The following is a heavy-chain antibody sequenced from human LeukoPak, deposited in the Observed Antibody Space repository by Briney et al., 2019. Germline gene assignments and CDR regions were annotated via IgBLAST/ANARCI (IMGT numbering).Heavy chain of an antibody. D-gene: IGHD5-24*01. CDR1: GGSVSSGSYY. J-gene: IGHJ4*02. CDR2: IYYSGST. CDR3: ARGRRDGYYFDY. Sequence: PSETLSLTCTVSGGSVSSGSYYWSWIRQPSGKGLEWIGYIYYSGSTNYNPSLKSRVTISVDTSKNQFSLKLSSVTAADTAVYYCARGRRDGYYFDYWGQGTLVTVSS. V-gene: IGHV4-61*01.